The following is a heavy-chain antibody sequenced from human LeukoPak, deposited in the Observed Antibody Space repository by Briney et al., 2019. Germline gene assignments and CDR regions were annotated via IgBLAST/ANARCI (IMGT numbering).Heavy chain of an antibody. CDR2: IYYSGST. Sequence: SETLSLTCTVSGGSISSYYWSWIRQPPGKGLEWIGYIYYSGSTNYNPSLKSRVTISVDTSKNQFSLKLSSVTAADTAVYYCARKTMVVVVNWFDPWGQGTLVTVSS. D-gene: IGHD3-22*01. V-gene: IGHV4-59*12. CDR1: GGSISSYY. J-gene: IGHJ5*02. CDR3: ARKTMVVVVNWFDP.